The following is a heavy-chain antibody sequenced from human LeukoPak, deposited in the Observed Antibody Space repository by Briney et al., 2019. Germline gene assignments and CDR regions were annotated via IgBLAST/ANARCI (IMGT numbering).Heavy chain of an antibody. CDR2: ISSSGSTI. J-gene: IGHJ6*03. Sequence: GGSLRLSCAASGFTFSDYYMSWIRQAPGKGLEWVSYISSSGSTIYYADSVKGRFTISRDNAKNSLYLQMNSLRAEDTAVYYCARRLITISLYYMNVWGKGTTVTISS. V-gene: IGHV3-11*04. CDR3: ARRLITISLYYMNV. D-gene: IGHD3-3*01. CDR1: GFTFSDYY.